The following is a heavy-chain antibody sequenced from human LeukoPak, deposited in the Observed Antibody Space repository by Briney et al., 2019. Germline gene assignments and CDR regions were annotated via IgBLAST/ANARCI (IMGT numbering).Heavy chain of an antibody. CDR2: IYYSGST. Sequence: PSETLSLTCTVSGGSISSYYWSWIRQPAGMGLEWIGSIYYSGSTYYNPSLKSRVTISVDTSKNQFSLKLSSVTAADTAVYYCARVVTATEYYFDYWGQGTLVTVSS. CDR3: ARVVTATEYYFDY. J-gene: IGHJ4*02. CDR1: GGSISSYY. V-gene: IGHV4-59*05. D-gene: IGHD2-21*02.